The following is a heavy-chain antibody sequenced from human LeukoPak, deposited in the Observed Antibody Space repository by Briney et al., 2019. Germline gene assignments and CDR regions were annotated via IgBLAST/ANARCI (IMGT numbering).Heavy chain of an antibody. J-gene: IGHJ4*02. CDR3: ARRAGAYSHPYDY. Sequence: GGSLRLTCTVSGFTVSSNSMSWVRQAPGKGLEWVSFIYSGNTHYSDSVKGRFTISRDNSKDTLYLQMNSLRAEDTAVYYCARRAGAYSHPYDYWGQGTLVTVSS. CDR1: GFTVSSNS. D-gene: IGHD4/OR15-4a*01. CDR2: IYSGNT. V-gene: IGHV3-53*01.